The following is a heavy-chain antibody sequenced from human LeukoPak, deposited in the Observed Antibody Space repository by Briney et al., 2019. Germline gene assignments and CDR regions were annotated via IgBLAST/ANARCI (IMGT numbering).Heavy chain of an antibody. CDR1: GFTFSDYY. CDR2: ICRSGGTI. V-gene: IGHV3-11*01. D-gene: IGHD2-8*01. Sequence: PGGALRLSCAASGFTFSDYYMSWIRQAPGKGLEWLSYICRSGGTIYYADSVTGRFTISRYNAKNSLYLQMNSLRAEDTAVYYCARIYCANGLCHFYYFDYWAREPWSPSPQ. CDR3: ARIYCANGLCHFYYFDY. J-gene: IGHJ4*02.